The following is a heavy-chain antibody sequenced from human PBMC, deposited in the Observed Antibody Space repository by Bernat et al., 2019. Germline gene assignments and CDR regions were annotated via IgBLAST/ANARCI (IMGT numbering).Heavy chain of an antibody. Sequence: EVQLVESGGGLVKPGGSLRLSCAASGFTFSSYSMNWVRQAPGKGLEWVSSISSSSSYIYYADSVKGRFTISRDNAKNSLYLQMNSVRAEDTAVYYCAREASGYSGGWYLGWFDPWGQGTLVTVSS. CDR2: ISSSSSYI. D-gene: IGHD6-19*01. V-gene: IGHV3-21*01. CDR1: GFTFSSYS. CDR3: AREASGYSGGWYLGWFDP. J-gene: IGHJ5*02.